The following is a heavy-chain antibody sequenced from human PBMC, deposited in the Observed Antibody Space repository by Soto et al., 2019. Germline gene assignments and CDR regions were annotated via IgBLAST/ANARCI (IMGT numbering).Heavy chain of an antibody. CDR3: VTDRDYSKAY. V-gene: IGHV3-7*01. CDR2: IKEDGSDK. CDR1: GFTFINYW. Sequence: WGSLRLSCAASGFTFINYWTNFVRQAPGKGLEWVANIKEDGSDKHYVDSVKGRFTISRDNPKNSLFLQMNSLRAEDTAVYYCVTDRDYSKAYWGQGTLVTVSS. D-gene: IGHD4-4*01. J-gene: IGHJ4*02.